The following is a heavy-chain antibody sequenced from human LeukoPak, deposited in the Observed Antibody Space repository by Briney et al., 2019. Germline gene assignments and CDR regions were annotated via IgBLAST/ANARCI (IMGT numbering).Heavy chain of an antibody. V-gene: IGHV4-31*03. D-gene: IGHD1-1*01. CDR2: IYNSGSP. CDR3: ARDHTGNGHFDY. CDR1: GDSIISGGYH. Sequence: SRTLSLTCTVSGDSIISGGYHWSWIRQHPGKGLEWIGHIYNSGSPFYNTSLKSRVTISVDTSKNQLSLKLSSVTAADTAVYFCARDHTGNGHFDYWGQGTLVTVSS. J-gene: IGHJ4*02.